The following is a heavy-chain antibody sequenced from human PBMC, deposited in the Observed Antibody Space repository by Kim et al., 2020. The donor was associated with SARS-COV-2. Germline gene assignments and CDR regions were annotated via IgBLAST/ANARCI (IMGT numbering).Heavy chain of an antibody. D-gene: IGHD2-2*02. Sequence: GESLKISCKGSGYSFTSYWISWVRQMPGKGLEWMGRIDPSDSYTNYSPSFQGHVTISADKSISTAYLQWSSLKASDTAMYYCARLRGYCSSTSCYTRDLPDYWGQGTLVTVSS. CDR1: GYSFTSYW. V-gene: IGHV5-10-1*01. CDR3: ARLRGYCSSTSCYTRDLPDY. CDR2: IDPSDSYT. J-gene: IGHJ4*02.